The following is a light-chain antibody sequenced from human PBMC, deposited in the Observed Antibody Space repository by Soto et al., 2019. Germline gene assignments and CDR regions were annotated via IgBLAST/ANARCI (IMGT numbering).Light chain of an antibody. CDR3: QQYENLPT. CDR1: QDINNY. J-gene: IGKJ5*01. V-gene: IGKV1-33*01. CDR2: DAS. Sequence: DIQMTQSPSSLSASVGERVTITCQASQDINNYLNWYQQKPGKAPKLLIYDASNLEAGVPSRFSGSGSGTHFTLTISSLQPEDTATYYCQQYENLPTFGQGTRLEIK.